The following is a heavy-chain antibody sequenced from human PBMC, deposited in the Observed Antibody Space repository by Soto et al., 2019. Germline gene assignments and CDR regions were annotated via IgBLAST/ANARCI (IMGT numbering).Heavy chain of an antibody. CDR3: AKGGGSARDFDY. CDR2: TSYDGNNK. Sequence: GGSLRLSCTGSGFTFGNYGMHWVRQAPGKGLEWVASTSYDGNNKYYADSLKGRFTISRDNSKKMVHLQMTSLGPEDTAVYYCAKGGGSARDFDYWGQGALVTVSS. D-gene: IGHD1-26*01. V-gene: IGHV3-30*18. J-gene: IGHJ4*02. CDR1: GFTFGNYG.